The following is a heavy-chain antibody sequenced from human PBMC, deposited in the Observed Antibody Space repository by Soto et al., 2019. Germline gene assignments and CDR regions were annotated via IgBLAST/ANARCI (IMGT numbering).Heavy chain of an antibody. Sequence: EVQLLESGGGLVQPGGSLRLSCAASGFTFSSYAMKWVRQAPGKGLEWVSMIGESGTPTYYADSVKGRFTISRDNSGNTRFLEMYSLRAEDTAVYYCARYIPGVRYYGMDVWGQGITVTVST. CDR1: GFTFSSYA. CDR2: IGESGTPT. D-gene: IGHD2-2*01. V-gene: IGHV3-23*01. J-gene: IGHJ6*01. CDR3: ARYIPGVRYYGMDV.